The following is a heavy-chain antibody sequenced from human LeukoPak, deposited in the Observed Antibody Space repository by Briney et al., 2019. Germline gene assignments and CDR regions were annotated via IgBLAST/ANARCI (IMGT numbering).Heavy chain of an antibody. CDR2: ISAYNGNT. D-gene: IGHD2-15*01. CDR3: ARGRVKVVVAAEIFDY. J-gene: IGHJ4*02. Sequence: ASVKVSCKASGYTFTSYGISWVRQAPGQGLEWMGWISAYNGNTNYAQKFQGRVTMTRDTSISTAYMELSRLRSDDTAVYYCARGRVKVVVAAEIFDYWGQGTLVTVSS. V-gene: IGHV1-18*01. CDR1: GYTFTSYG.